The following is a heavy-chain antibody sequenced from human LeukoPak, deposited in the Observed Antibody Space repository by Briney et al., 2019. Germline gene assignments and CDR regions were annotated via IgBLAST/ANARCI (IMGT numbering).Heavy chain of an antibody. CDR1: GYTFISYG. Sequence: ASVTVSCKASGYTFISYGISWVRQAPGKGLEWMGGFDPEDGETIYAQKFQGRVTMTEDTSTDTAYMELSSLRSEDTAVYYCATVSSSLPWSDYWGQGTLVTVSS. J-gene: IGHJ4*02. D-gene: IGHD6-13*01. V-gene: IGHV1-24*01. CDR2: FDPEDGET. CDR3: ATVSSSLPWSDY.